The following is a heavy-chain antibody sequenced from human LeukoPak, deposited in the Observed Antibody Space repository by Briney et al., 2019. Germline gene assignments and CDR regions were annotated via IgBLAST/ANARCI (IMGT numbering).Heavy chain of an antibody. CDR3: VKDSSSGSYFDY. CDR2: IWYDGSNK. CDR1: GFTFSSYG. V-gene: IGHV3-33*06. J-gene: IGHJ4*02. D-gene: IGHD3-10*01. Sequence: GRSLRLSCAASGFTFSSYGMHWVRQAPGKGLEWVAVIWYDGSNKYYADSVKGRFTISRDNSKNTLYLQMSSLRVEDTAVYYCVKDSSSGSYFDYWGQGTLVTVSS.